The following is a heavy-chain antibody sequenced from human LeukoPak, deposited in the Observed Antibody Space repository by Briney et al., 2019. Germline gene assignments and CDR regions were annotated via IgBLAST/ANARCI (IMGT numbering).Heavy chain of an antibody. V-gene: IGHV3-21*01. Sequence: GGSLRLSCAASGFTFSSYSMNWVRQAPGKGLEWVSSISSSSSYIYYADSVKGRFTISRDNAKNSLYLQMNSLRAEDTAVYYSARVRSGYGQYYFDYWGQGTLVTVSS. J-gene: IGHJ4*02. CDR2: ISSSSSYI. CDR3: ARVRSGYGQYYFDY. CDR1: GFTFSSYS. D-gene: IGHD5-12*01.